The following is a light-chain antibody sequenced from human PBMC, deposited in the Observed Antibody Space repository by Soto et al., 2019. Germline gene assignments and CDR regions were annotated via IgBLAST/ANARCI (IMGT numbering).Light chain of an antibody. V-gene: IGKV1-39*01. Sequence: IPMSQSPASLSASVGDRVTIPCRASQSISSYLNWYQQKPGKAPKLLIYAASSLQSGVPSRFSGSGSGTDFTLTISSLQPEDFATYYCQQSYSTPWTSGQGTKADIK. CDR2: AAS. J-gene: IGKJ1*01. CDR1: QSISSY. CDR3: QQSYSTPWT.